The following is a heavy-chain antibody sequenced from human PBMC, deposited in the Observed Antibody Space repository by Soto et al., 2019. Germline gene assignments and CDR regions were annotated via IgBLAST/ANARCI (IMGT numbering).Heavy chain of an antibody. CDR3: SRLRSWKPYYFDN. Sequence: ASVKVSCKVSGYTLTELSMHWVRQAPGKGLEWMGGFDPEDGETIYAQKFQGRVTMTEDTSTDTAYMELSSLKTEDTAVYYCSRLRSWKPYYFDNWGQGTLVTVSS. CDR2: FDPEDGET. V-gene: IGHV1-24*01. CDR1: GYTLTELS. D-gene: IGHD3-10*01. J-gene: IGHJ4*02.